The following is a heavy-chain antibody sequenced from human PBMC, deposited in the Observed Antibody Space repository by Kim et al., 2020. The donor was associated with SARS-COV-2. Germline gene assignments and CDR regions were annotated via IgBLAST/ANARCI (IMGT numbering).Heavy chain of an antibody. D-gene: IGHD1-1*01. CDR2: ITASGRDT. V-gene: IGHV3-23*01. Sequence: GGSLRLSCEASDFTFRNYAMNWVRQAPGKGLEWVSAITASGRDTYYAGSVKRRFTISRDNSKNSLYLQLDSLRGGDTAIYYCARDVGSNSLDYFDYWGLGTLVTVSS. CDR1: DFTFRNYA. CDR3: ARDVGSNSLDYFDY. J-gene: IGHJ4*02.